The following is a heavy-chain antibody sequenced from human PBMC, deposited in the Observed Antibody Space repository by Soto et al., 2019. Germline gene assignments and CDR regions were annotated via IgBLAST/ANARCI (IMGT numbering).Heavy chain of an antibody. J-gene: IGHJ4*02. Sequence: GGSLRLSCAASGFTFSSYAMSWVRQAPGKGLEWVSGISASGVSKYYADSVKGRFTISRDNSENTLYLQMNSLRAEDTALYYCAKDRKTGSGWYWDYWGQGTLVTVSS. CDR3: AKDRKTGSGWYWDY. CDR2: ISASGVSK. CDR1: GFTFSSYA. D-gene: IGHD6-19*01. V-gene: IGHV3-23*01.